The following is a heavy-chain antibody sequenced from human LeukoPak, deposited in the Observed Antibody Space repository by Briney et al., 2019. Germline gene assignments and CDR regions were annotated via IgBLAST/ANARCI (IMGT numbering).Heavy chain of an antibody. CDR2: VRGDGGTT. D-gene: IGHD5/OR15-5a*01. V-gene: IGHV3-74*01. J-gene: IGHJ4*02. Sequence: SGGSLRLSCAASGFTFSSYWMHWIRQAPGKGVEWVARVRGDGGTTSYADSVRGRFTISRDNARNTLYLQMNSLRAEDTAVYYCARAGLYSVSGLDSWGQGTLVTVSS. CDR3: ARAGLYSVSGLDS. CDR1: GFTFSSYW.